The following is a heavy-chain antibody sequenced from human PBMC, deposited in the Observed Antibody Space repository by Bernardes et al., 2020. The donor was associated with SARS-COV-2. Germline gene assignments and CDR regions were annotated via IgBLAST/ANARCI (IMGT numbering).Heavy chain of an antibody. CDR2: ISHSGTT. J-gene: IGHJ4*02. V-gene: IGHV4-30-4*01. CDR3: ARVFDCSGIICYLGYFDY. D-gene: IGHD2-2*01. CDR1: GGSISSGDYY. Sequence: SETLSLTCTVSGGSISSGDYYWSWIRQSPGKGLDWIGYISHSGTTYYNPSLKSRVTISVDTSKNQFSLRLTSVTAADTAVYYCARVFDCSGIICYLGYFDYWGQGALVTV.